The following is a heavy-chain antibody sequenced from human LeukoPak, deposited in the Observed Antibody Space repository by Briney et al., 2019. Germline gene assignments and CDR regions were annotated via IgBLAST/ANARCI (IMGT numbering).Heavy chain of an antibody. V-gene: IGHV3-23*01. CDR1: GFTFSTYA. Sequence: GGSLRLSCAASGFTFSTYAMSWVRQAPGRGLEWVSAISGSGDGGSGGITYSADSVKGRFTISRDNSKNTLYLQMNSLRAEDTAVYYCARDEGPGYSYGVDAFDIWGQGTMVTVSS. D-gene: IGHD5-18*01. CDR2: ISGSGDGGSGGIT. J-gene: IGHJ3*02. CDR3: ARDEGPGYSYGVDAFDI.